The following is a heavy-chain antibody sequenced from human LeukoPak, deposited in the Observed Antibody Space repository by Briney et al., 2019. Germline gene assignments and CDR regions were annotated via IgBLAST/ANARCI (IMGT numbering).Heavy chain of an antibody. CDR3: ARDGRNLIVVI. Sequence: SETLSLTCTVSGYSISSGYYWGWIRQPPGKGLEWIGSIYHSGSTYYNPSLKSRVTISVDTSKNQFSLKLSSVTAADTAVYYCARDGRNLIVVIWGRGTLVTVSS. CDR2: IYHSGST. CDR1: GYSISSGYY. V-gene: IGHV4-38-2*02. D-gene: IGHD3-22*01. J-gene: IGHJ4*02.